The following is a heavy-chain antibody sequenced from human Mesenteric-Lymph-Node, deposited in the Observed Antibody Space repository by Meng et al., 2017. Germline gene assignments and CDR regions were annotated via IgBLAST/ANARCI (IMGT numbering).Heavy chain of an antibody. CDR2: ISSSSSYI. V-gene: IGHV3-21*01. D-gene: IGHD1-26*01. CDR1: GFTFSSYS. Sequence: GESLKISCAASGFTFSSYSMNWVRQAPGKGLEWVSSISSSSSYIYYADSVKGRFTISRDNAKNSLYLQMNSLRAEDTAVYYCARVVGHDVDYWGQATLVTVSS. J-gene: IGHJ4*02. CDR3: ARVVGHDVDY.